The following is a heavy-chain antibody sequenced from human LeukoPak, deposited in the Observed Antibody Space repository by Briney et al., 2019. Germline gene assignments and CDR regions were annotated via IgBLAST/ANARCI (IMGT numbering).Heavy chain of an antibody. CDR2: IYFSGST. D-gene: IGHD2/OR15-2a*01. J-gene: IGHJ6*02. Sequence: PSETLSLTCTVSGASIYGYYWSWIRQPPGKGLEWIGDIYFSGSTNYNPSLKSRVTISVATSKNQFSLQLSSVTAADTAVYYCARGEALRQNYGMDVWGQGTTVTVSS. V-gene: IGHV4-59*01. CDR3: ARGEALRQNYGMDV. CDR1: GASIYGYY.